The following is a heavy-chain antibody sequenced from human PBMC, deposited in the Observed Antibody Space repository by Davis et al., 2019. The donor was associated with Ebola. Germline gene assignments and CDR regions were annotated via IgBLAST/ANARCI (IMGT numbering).Heavy chain of an antibody. CDR3: ARQNWNHFDF. CDR1: GFTFRSWD. D-gene: IGHD1-1*01. V-gene: IGHV3-23*01. Sequence: PGGSLRLSCAASGFTFRSWDMNWVRQAPGKGLEWVSTITGSDFNRFYIDYADSVKGRFTVSRDNSKNTVFLQMNGLRADDTAIYYCARQNWNHFDFWGQGNLVTVSS. CDR2: ITGSDFNR. J-gene: IGHJ4*02.